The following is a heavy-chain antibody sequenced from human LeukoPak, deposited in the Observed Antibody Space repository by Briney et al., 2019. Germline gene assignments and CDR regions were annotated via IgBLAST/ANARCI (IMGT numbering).Heavy chain of an antibody. V-gene: IGHV1-3*01. D-gene: IGHD3-9*01. Sequence: ASVTLCCNASGYTFTIYAMHLDRHAPGQRLELMGWINAGNGNTKYSQTFHGRVTNTRDTSASTDYMEVSSLRSEVTAVYYCERGYRWLSNWFVCWGQGTMVTVCS. CDR3: ERGYRWLSNWFVC. CDR2: INAGNGNT. CDR1: GYTFTIYA. J-gene: IGHJ5*01.